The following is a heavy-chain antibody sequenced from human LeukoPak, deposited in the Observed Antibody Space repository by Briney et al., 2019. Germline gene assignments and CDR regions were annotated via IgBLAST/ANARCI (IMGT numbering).Heavy chain of an antibody. CDR2: ISSSSSYI. CDR3: ARRFSTYYDFWSGYSPFDY. V-gene: IGHV3-21*01. J-gene: IGHJ4*02. CDR1: GFTFSSYR. Sequence: GGSLRLSCAASGFTFSSYRMNWVRQAPGKGLEWVSSISSSSSYIYYADSVKGRFTISRDNAKNSLYLQMNSLRAEDTAVYYCARRFSTYYDFWSGYSPFDYWGQGTLVTVSS. D-gene: IGHD3-3*01.